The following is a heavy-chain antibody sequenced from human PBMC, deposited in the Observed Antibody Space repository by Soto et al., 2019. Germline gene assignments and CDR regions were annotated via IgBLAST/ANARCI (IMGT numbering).Heavy chain of an antibody. D-gene: IGHD1-26*01. CDR2: ISSSSSYI. Sequence: PGGSLRLSCAASGFTFSSYSMNWVRQAPGKGLEWVSSISSSSSYIYYADSVKGRFTISRDNAKNSLYLQMNSLRAEDTAVYYCARTKVGATPRWYFDYWGQGTLVTVSS. J-gene: IGHJ4*02. V-gene: IGHV3-21*01. CDR3: ARTKVGATPRWYFDY. CDR1: GFTFSSYS.